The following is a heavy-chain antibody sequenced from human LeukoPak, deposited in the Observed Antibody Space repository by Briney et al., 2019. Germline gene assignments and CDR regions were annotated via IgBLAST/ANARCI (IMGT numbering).Heavy chain of an antibody. V-gene: IGHV3-30*14. CDR1: GFTFSTYA. CDR2: ILYHGSNQ. Sequence: GGSLRLSCAASGFTFSTYAMHWVRQAPGKGLEWVAVILYHGSNQFYADSVKGRFTISRDNSKNTLYLQMSSLRAEDTAVYYCVCRASSSWYGSVEDYWGQGTLVTVSS. J-gene: IGHJ4*02. D-gene: IGHD6-13*01. CDR3: VCRASSSWYGSVEDY.